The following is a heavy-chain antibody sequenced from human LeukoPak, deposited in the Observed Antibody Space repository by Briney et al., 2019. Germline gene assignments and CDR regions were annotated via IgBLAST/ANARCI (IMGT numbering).Heavy chain of an antibody. J-gene: IGHJ4*02. CDR3: ARHLLITGEGPFCDY. CDR2: IFYIVNT. V-gene: IGHV4-59*08. CDR1: GGSIKNYY. Sequence: SETLSLTCTVSGGSIKNYYWSWFRQPPGKGLEWIGYIFYIVNTNYNPSLKSRVTISVDTSKNQFSLKLSSVTAADTAVYYCARHLLITGEGPFCDYWGQGALVTVSS. D-gene: IGHD7-27*01.